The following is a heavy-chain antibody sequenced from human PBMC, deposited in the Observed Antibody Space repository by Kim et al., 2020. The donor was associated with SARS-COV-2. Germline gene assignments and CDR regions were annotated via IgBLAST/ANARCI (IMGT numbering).Heavy chain of an antibody. J-gene: IGHJ4*02. V-gene: IGHV3-53*01. D-gene: IGHD3-10*01. CDR3: ARGGNSESFDY. CDR2: T. Sequence: TYYADSVKGRFTIARDNTKNTLYLQMNSRRAEDTAVYYCARGGNSESFDYSGQGTLVTVSS.